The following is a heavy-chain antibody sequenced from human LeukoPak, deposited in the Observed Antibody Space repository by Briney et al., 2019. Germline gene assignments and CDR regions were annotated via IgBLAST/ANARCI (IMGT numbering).Heavy chain of an antibody. CDR1: GFTFSSYA. Sequence: QTGGSLRLSCAASGFTFSSYAMNWVRQAPGKGLEWVSAISGTGGTTYYADSVKGRFTISRDSSKNTLYLQMNSLRAEDTALYYCAKDDFLSGFYPNGPMDVWGKGTTVTVSS. J-gene: IGHJ6*03. CDR2: ISGTGGTT. CDR3: AKDDFLSGFYPNGPMDV. V-gene: IGHV3-23*01. D-gene: IGHD3-3*01.